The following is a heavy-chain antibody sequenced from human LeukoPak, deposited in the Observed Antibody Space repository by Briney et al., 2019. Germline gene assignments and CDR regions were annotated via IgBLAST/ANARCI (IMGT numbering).Heavy chain of an antibody. D-gene: IGHD5-18*01. CDR1: GFTFRSFG. J-gene: IGHJ4*02. Sequence: GGSLRLSCAASGFTFRSFGMHFVRQAPGKGLEWVAFIRFDGSNQYYTDSVKGRFTMSRDNSNNTLYLQMNNLRGDDTAVYFCAKGYGESHFDSWGQGTLVTVS. CDR3: AKGYGESHFDS. V-gene: IGHV3-30*02. CDR2: IRFDGSNQ.